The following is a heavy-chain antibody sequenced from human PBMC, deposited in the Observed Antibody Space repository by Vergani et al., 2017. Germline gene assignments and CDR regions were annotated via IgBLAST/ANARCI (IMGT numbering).Heavy chain of an antibody. CDR1: GGSISSSSYY. Sequence: QLQLQESGPGLVKPSETLSLTCTVSGGSISSSSYYWSWIRQPPGKGLEWIGYIYYSGSTNYNPSLKSRVTISVDTSKNQFSLKLSSVTAADTAVYYCAREGVAGTRPFDYWGQGTLVTVSS. J-gene: IGHJ4*02. CDR3: AREGVAGTRPFDY. CDR2: IYYSGST. V-gene: IGHV4-61*01. D-gene: IGHD6-19*01.